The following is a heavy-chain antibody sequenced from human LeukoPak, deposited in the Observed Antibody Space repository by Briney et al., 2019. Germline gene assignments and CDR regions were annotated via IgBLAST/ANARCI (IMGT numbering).Heavy chain of an antibody. Sequence: PGGSLRLSCAASGFTFSSYWMSWVRQAPGKGLEWVANIKQDGSEKYYVDSVKGRFTISRDNAKNSLYLQMNSLRAEDTAVYYCASKSWYSSSWYPQYFQHWGQGTLVTVSS. CDR1: GFTFSSYW. D-gene: IGHD6-13*01. V-gene: IGHV3-7*01. CDR3: ASKSWYSSSWYPQYFQH. CDR2: IKQDGSEK. J-gene: IGHJ1*01.